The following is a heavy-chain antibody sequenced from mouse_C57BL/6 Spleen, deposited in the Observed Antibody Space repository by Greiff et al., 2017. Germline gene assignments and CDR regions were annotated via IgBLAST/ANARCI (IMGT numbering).Heavy chain of an antibody. CDR2: IDPADGNT. J-gene: IGHJ3*01. V-gene: IGHV14-3*01. CDR1: GFNIKNTY. Sequence: EVQLQQSVAELVRPGASVKLSCTASGFNIKNTYMHWVKQRPEQGLEWIGRIDPADGNTKYAPKFQGKATITADTSSNTAYLKLSSLTSEDTAIYYCARKVGLANWACAYWGQGTLVTVS. D-gene: IGHD4-1*01. CDR3: ARKVGLANWACAY.